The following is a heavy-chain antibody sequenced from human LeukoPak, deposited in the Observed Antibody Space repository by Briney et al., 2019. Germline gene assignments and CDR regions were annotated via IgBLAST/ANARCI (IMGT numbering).Heavy chain of an antibody. V-gene: IGHV1-69*04. CDR1: GYTFTSYG. CDR2: IIPILGIA. J-gene: IGHJ4*02. D-gene: IGHD3-22*01. Sequence: SVKVSCKASGYTFTSYGISWVRQAPGQGLEWMGRIIPILGIANYAQKFQGRVTITADKSTSTAYMELSSLRSEDTAVYYCAREVVVNNFDYWGQGTLVTVSS. CDR3: AREVVVNNFDY.